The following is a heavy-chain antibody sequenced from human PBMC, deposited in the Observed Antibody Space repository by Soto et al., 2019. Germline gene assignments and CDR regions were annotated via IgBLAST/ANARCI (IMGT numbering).Heavy chain of an antibody. CDR3: ARDLGGWPDY. J-gene: IGHJ4*02. D-gene: IGHD2-15*01. CDR1: AYSFRSYA. CDR2: INAANGNT. Sequence: ASVKVSCKASAYSFRSYAMHWVRQAPGQRPEWMAWINAANGNTKYSQKFQGRVTITRDTSASTAYMELSSLRSEDTAVYYCARDLGGWPDYWGQGTLVTVSS. V-gene: IGHV1-3*01.